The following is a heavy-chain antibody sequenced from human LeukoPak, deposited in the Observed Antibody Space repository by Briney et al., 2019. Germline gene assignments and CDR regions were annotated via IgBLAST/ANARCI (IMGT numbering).Heavy chain of an antibody. V-gene: IGHV4-4*02. D-gene: IGHD4-23*01. CDR1: GGSISSSSSIC. CDR3: ARNGGNSDYDY. J-gene: IGHJ4*02. CDR2: IYHNGAT. Sequence: SETLSLTCAVSGGSISSSSSICWTRVRQPPGEGLEWIGEIYHNGATNYNPSLKSRVTMLLDKSKNQFFLKLNSVTAADTAVYYCARNGGNSDYDYWGQGTLVTVSA.